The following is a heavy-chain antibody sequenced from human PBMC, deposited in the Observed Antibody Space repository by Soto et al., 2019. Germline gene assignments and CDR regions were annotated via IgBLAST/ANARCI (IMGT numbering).Heavy chain of an antibody. CDR3: ARLPATSSGWYYFDY. J-gene: IGHJ4*02. CDR1: GFTVSSNY. V-gene: IGHV3-66*04. D-gene: IGHD6-19*01. Sequence: GGSLRLSCAASGFTVSSNYMSWVRQAPGKGLEWVSVIYSGGSTYYADSVKGRFTISRDNSKNTLYLQMNSLRADDTAVYYCARLPATSSGWYYFDYWGQGTLVTVSS. CDR2: IYSGGST.